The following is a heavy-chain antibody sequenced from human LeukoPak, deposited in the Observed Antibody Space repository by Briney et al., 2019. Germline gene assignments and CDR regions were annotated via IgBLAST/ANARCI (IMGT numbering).Heavy chain of an antibody. D-gene: IGHD2-2*01. CDR2: INHSGST. V-gene: IGHV4-34*01. Sequence: SETLSLTCAVYGGSFSGYYWSWIRQPPGKGLEWIGEINHSGSTNYNPSLKSRVTISVDTSKNQFSLKLSSETAADTAVYYCARGSVNYCSSTSCSGAFDIWGQGTMVTVSS. CDR3: ARGSVNYCSSTSCSGAFDI. CDR1: GGSFSGYY. J-gene: IGHJ3*02.